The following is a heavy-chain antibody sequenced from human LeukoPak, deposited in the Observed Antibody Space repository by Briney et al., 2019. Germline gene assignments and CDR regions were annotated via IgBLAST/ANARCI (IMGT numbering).Heavy chain of an antibody. D-gene: IGHD2-15*01. Sequence: SQTLSLTCTVSGGSISSGDYYWSWIRQPPGKGLEWIGYIYYSGSTYYNPSLKSRVTISVDTSMNQFSLKLSSVTAADTAVYYCAREHYCSGGSCYNWFDPWGRGTLVTVSS. CDR1: GGSISSGDYY. J-gene: IGHJ5*02. CDR2: IYYSGST. CDR3: AREHYCSGGSCYNWFDP. V-gene: IGHV4-30-4*01.